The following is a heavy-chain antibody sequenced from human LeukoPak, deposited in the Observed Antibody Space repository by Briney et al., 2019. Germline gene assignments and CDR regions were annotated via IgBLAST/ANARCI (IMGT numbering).Heavy chain of an antibody. CDR3: ARAGYYDFWSGYSGEYYYYMDV. Sequence: SETLSLTCTVSGGSISSGSYYWGWIRQPPGKGLEWIGSIYYSGITYYNPSLKSRVTISVDTSKNQFSLKLSSVTAADTAVYYCARAGYYDFWSGYSGEYYYYMDVWGKGTTVTVSS. CDR1: GGSISSGSYY. V-gene: IGHV4-39*07. CDR2: IYYSGIT. D-gene: IGHD3-3*01. J-gene: IGHJ6*03.